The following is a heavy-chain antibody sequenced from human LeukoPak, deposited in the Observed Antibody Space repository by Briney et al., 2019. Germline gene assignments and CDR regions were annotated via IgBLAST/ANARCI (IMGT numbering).Heavy chain of an antibody. V-gene: IGHV1-69*04. CDR2: IIPILDVA. CDR3: ARDQGVTDPPPYGLDV. Sequence: GASVKVSCKASGYTFTSYYMHWVRQAPGQGLEWMGRIIPILDVALYAQKFQGRVTITPAKSTSTAYMELSTLRPEDTAVYYCARDQGVTDPPPYGLDVWGQGTTVTVSS. D-gene: IGHD2-21*02. CDR1: GYTFTSYY. J-gene: IGHJ6*02.